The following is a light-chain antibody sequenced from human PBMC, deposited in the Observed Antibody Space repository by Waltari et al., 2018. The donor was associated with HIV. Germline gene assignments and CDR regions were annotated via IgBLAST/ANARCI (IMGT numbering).Light chain of an antibody. CDR2: EFS. V-gene: IGLV2-14*01. CDR1: SSDVGGYNY. Sequence: QSALTQPASVSGSPGQSITISCPGTSSDVGGYNYVSWYQQHPGKAPKLMIYEFSNRPSGVSNRFSGSKSGNTVSLTISGLQSEDEADYYCSSYTSSSTLVFGGGTKLTVL. J-gene: IGLJ2*01. CDR3: SSYTSSSTLV.